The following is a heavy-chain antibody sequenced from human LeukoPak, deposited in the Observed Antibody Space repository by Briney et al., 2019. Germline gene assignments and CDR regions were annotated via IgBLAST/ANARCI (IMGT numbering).Heavy chain of an antibody. Sequence: PSETLSLTCTVSGGSISNYYWSWIRQPPGKGLEWIGYVYYSGSTHYNPSLKSRVTISADASKNQFSLKLNSLTAADTVVYYCARGGYSSSSQLFDYWGQGTLVTVSS. CDR3: ARGGYSSSSQLFDY. V-gene: IGHV4-59*01. J-gene: IGHJ4*02. CDR2: VYYSGST. D-gene: IGHD6-6*01. CDR1: GGSISNYY.